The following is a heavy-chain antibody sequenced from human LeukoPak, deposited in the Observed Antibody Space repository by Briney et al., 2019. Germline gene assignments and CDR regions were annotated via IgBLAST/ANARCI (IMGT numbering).Heavy chain of an antibody. CDR3: AKDGRALLWFGEFFDY. J-gene: IGHJ4*02. CDR2: IRYDGSNK. D-gene: IGHD3-10*01. Sequence: PGGSLRLSCAASGFTFSSYEMNWVRQAPGKGLEWVAFIRYDGSNKYYADSEKGRFTISRDNYKNTLYLQMNSLRAENTVVYYCAKDGRALLWFGEFFDYWGQGTLVTVSS. V-gene: IGHV3-30*02. CDR1: GFTFSSYE.